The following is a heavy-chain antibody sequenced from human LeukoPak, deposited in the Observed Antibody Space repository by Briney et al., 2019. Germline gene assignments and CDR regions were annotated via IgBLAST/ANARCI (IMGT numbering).Heavy chain of an antibody. CDR2: ISWDGGST. J-gene: IGHJ4*02. V-gene: IGHV3-43D*03. CDR1: GFTFDDYA. D-gene: IGHD3-22*01. Sequence: PGGSLRLSCAASGFTFDDYAMHWVRQAPGKGLEWVSLISWDGGSTYYADSVKGRFTISRDNSKNSLYLQMNSLRAEDTALYYCAKTNRPYDSSGGPFRYWGQGTLVTVSS. CDR3: AKTNRPYDSSGGPFRY.